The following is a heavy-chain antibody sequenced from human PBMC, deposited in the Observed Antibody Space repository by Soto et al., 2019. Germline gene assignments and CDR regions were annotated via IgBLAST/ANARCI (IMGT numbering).Heavy chain of an antibody. CDR3: ARRDSIAASYYFDY. CDR1: GYTFTSYA. CDR2: VNAGNGNT. D-gene: IGHD6-6*01. V-gene: IGHV1-3*01. J-gene: IGHJ4*02. Sequence: GGSVKGCYKASGYTFTSYAMHLERQAPGQSLEWMGWVNAGNGNTKYSQKFQGRVTINRDTSASTAYMELSSLRSEDTAVYYCARRDSIAASYYFDYWGQGTMVTGSS.